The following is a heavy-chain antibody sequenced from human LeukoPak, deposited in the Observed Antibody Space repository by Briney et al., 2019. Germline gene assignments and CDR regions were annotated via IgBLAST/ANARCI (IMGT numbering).Heavy chain of an antibody. J-gene: IGHJ5*02. Sequence: SETLSLTCAVYGGSFSGYYWSWIRQPPGKGLEWIGYIYYSGSTNYNPSLKSRVTISVDTSKNQFSLKLSSVTAADTAVYYCAREQITMVRGVRYNWFDPWGQGTLVTVSS. CDR1: GGSFSGYY. CDR3: AREQITMVRGVRYNWFDP. V-gene: IGHV4-59*01. D-gene: IGHD3-10*01. CDR2: IYYSGST.